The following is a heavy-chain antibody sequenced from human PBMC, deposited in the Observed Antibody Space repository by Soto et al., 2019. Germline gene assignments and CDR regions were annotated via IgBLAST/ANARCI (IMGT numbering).Heavy chain of an antibody. Sequence: QVQLEQSGAEVKQPGSSVRVSCKNSGGKLITYASTWVRQAPGQGLEWMGAIIPIFGTADYSQKFQGRVTITADASTSTAYMELSSLRSDDTAVYFCARPKATDSSVYYYFDVWGQGTLVTVSS. J-gene: IGHJ4*02. CDR2: IIPIFGTA. CDR1: GGKLITYA. CDR3: ARPKATDSSVYYYFDV. D-gene: IGHD6-19*01. V-gene: IGHV1-69*01.